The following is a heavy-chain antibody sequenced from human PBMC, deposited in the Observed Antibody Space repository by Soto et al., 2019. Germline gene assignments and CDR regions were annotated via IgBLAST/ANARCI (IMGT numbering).Heavy chain of an antibody. J-gene: IGHJ3*02. CDR1: GFTFSSYG. D-gene: IGHD3-22*01. V-gene: IGHV3-30*03. CDR2: ISYDGSYK. CDR3: ARSGVWSDYDSSGYYRISGYDAFDI. Sequence: GGSLRLSCAASGFTFSSYGMHWVRQAPGKGLEWVAVISYDGSYKYYADSVKGRFTISRDNSKNTLYLQMNSLRAEDTAVYYCARSGVWSDYDSSGYYRISGYDAFDIWGQGTMVTVSS.